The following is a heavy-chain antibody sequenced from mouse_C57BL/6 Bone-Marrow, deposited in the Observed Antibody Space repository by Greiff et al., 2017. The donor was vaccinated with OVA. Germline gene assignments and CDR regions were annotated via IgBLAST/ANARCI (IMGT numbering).Heavy chain of an antibody. CDR3: TRDRGSYSKPWFAY. CDR1: GFTFSSYA. J-gene: IGHJ3*01. Sequence: EVQGVESGEGLVKPGGSLKLSCAASGFTFSSYAMSWVRQTPEKRLEWVAYISSGGDYIYYADTVKGRFIISRDNARNTLYLQMSSLKSEDTAMYYCTRDRGSYSKPWFAYWGQGTLVTVSA. CDR2: ISSGGDYI. V-gene: IGHV5-9-1*02. D-gene: IGHD2-5*01.